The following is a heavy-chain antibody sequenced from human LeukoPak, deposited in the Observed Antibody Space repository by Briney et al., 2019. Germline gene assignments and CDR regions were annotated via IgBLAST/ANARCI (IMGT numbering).Heavy chain of an antibody. CDR3: ARVITVAGSMHFDY. D-gene: IGHD6-19*01. CDR1: GGTFCSYA. Sequence: SSVKVSCKASGGTFCSYAISWVRQAPGQGLEWMGRIIPIFGTANYAQKFQGRVTITTDESTSTAYMELSSLRSEDTAVYYCARVITVAGSMHFDYWGQGTLVTVSS. V-gene: IGHV1-69*05. J-gene: IGHJ4*02. CDR2: IIPIFGTA.